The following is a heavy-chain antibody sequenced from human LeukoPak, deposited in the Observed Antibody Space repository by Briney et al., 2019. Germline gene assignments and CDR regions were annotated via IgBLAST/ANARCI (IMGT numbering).Heavy chain of an antibody. CDR1: GFTFSSYA. V-gene: IGHV3-23*01. CDR2: ISGSGGST. D-gene: IGHD1-26*01. J-gene: IGHJ4*02. Sequence: PGGSLRLSCAVSGFTFSSYAMSWVRQAPGKGLEWVSAISGSGGSTYYADSVKGRFTISRDNSKNTLFLQMNNLRPEDTAVYFCARSTVGTTGAFDYWGQGTLVTVSS. CDR3: ARSTVGTTGAFDY.